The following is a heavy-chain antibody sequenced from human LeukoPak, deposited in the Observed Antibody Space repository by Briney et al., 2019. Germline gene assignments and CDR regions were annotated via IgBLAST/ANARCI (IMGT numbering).Heavy chain of an antibody. J-gene: IGHJ6*02. CDR3: AKDREPGHNDMDV. CDR2: IGTVGDT. Sequence: QRGGSLRLSCAASGFTFSSYVMTWVRQAPGKGLEWVATIGTVGDTYHADSVKGRFTISRDDSKNTLYLQMNSLRAEDTALYYCAKDREPGHNDMDVWGQGTTVTVSS. V-gene: IGHV3-23*01. CDR1: GFTFSSYV. D-gene: IGHD1-26*01.